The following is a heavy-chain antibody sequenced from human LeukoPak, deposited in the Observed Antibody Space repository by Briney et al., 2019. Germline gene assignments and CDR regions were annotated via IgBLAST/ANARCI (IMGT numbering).Heavy chain of an antibody. CDR3: TSDTVDTTLGIDY. CDR2: INSVGSRT. Sequence: GGSLRLSCAASGFTFSSHWMHWVRQAPGKGLVWVSRINSVGSRTDYADSVKGRFTISRDNARNTLYLQMNSLRAEDTTVYYCTSDTVDTTLGIDYWGQGTLVTVSS. D-gene: IGHD5-18*01. V-gene: IGHV3-74*01. J-gene: IGHJ4*02. CDR1: GFTFSSHW.